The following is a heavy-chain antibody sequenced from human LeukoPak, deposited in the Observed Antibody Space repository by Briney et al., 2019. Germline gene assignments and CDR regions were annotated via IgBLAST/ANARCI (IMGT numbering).Heavy chain of an antibody. CDR3: AKRAAYSSSWDNEFDP. V-gene: IGHV3-23*01. D-gene: IGHD6-13*01. CDR2: ISGSGGST. CDR1: GFTFSSYA. J-gene: IGHJ5*02. Sequence: LTGGSLRLSCAASGFTFSSYAMSWVRQAPGKGLEWVSAISGSGGSTYYADSGKGRFTIYRDNSKTTLNLQMNSLRDKDTAVYDCAKRAAYSSSWDNEFDPWGQGTLVTVSS.